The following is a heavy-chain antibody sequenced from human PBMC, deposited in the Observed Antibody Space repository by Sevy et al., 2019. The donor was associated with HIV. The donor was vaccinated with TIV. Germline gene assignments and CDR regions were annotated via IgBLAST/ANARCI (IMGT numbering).Heavy chain of an antibody. J-gene: IGHJ5*02. V-gene: IGHV1-2*02. CDR2: INPNSGGT. CDR1: GYTFTGYS. Sequence: ASVKVSCKASGYTFTGYSMHWMRQAPGQGLEWMGWINPNSGGTNYAQKFQGRVTMTRDTSISTAYMELSRLRFDDTAVYYCARVWNSDYYDSSGPNWFDPWGQGTLVTVSS. CDR3: ARVWNSDYYDSSGPNWFDP. D-gene: IGHD3-22*01.